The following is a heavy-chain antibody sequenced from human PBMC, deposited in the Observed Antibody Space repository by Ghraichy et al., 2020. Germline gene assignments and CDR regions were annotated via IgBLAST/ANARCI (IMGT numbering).Heavy chain of an antibody. CDR2: IYYSGST. D-gene: IGHD2-21*01. CDR1: GGSISSYY. J-gene: IGHJ4*02. CDR3: AGVGRKYCGGDCYYFDY. V-gene: IGHV4-59*01. Sequence: SETLSLTCTVSGGSISSYYWSWIRQPPGKGLEWIGYIYYSGSTNYNPSLKSRVTISVDTSKNQFSLKLSSVTAADTAVYYCAGVGRKYCGGDCYYFDYWGQGTLVTVSS.